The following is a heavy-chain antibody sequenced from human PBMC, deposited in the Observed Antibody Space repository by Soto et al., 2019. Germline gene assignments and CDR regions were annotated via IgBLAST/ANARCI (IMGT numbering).Heavy chain of an antibody. J-gene: IGHJ3*02. Sequence: ASVKVSCKASGYTFTGYYMHWVRQAPGQGLEWMRWINPNSGGTNYAQKFQGWVTMTRDTSISTAYMELSRLRSDDTAVYYCAREGRRSIAAAGTRGTNAFDIWGQGTMVTVSS. D-gene: IGHD6-13*01. V-gene: IGHV1-2*04. CDR2: INPNSGGT. CDR3: AREGRRSIAAAGTRGTNAFDI. CDR1: GYTFTGYY.